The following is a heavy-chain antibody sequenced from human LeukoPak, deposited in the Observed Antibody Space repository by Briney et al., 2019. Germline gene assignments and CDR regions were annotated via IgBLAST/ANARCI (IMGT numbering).Heavy chain of an antibody. CDR1: GYSFTSYW. Sequence: NRGESLKISCKGSGYSFTSYWIGWVRQMPGKGLEWMGIIYPGDSDTRYSPSFQGQVTISADKSISTAYLQWSSLRASDTAMYYCARRATTGTPLYYYYYMDVWGKGTTVTVSS. J-gene: IGHJ6*03. CDR3: ARRATTGTPLYYYYYMDV. V-gene: IGHV5-51*01. D-gene: IGHD1-1*01. CDR2: IYPGDSDT.